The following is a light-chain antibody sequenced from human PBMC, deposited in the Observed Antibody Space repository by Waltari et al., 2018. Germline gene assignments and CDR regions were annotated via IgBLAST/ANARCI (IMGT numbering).Light chain of an antibody. CDR2: GAS. Sequence: EIVLTQYPRTLSLSPGETATLSCTASPSVNNNYLAWYQQKPGQPPRLLIYGASTRATGIPDRFRGSGSGTDFTLTISRLEPEDFAVFYCQQYATSPEAFGGGTKVEIK. CDR3: QQYATSPEA. J-gene: IGKJ4*01. CDR1: PSVNNNY. V-gene: IGKV3-20*01.